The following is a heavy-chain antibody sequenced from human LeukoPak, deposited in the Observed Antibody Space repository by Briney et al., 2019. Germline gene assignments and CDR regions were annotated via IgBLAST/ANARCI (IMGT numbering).Heavy chain of an antibody. CDR1: GYTFTGYY. J-gene: IGHJ4*02. V-gene: IGHV1-2*02. CDR3: ARALPSYSGSYWFDY. Sequence: ASVKVSCKASGYTFTGYYIHWVRQAPGQGLEWMGWINPNSGGTNYAQKFQGRVTMTRDTSISTAYMELSRLRPDDTAVYYCARALPSYSGSYWFDYWGQGTLVTVSS. D-gene: IGHD1-26*01. CDR2: INPNSGGT.